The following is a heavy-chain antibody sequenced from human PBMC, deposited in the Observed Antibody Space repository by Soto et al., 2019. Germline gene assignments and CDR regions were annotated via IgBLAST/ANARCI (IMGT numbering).Heavy chain of an antibody. D-gene: IGHD2-21*02. Sequence: VQLVESGGGVVQPGRALRLSCAASGFSFNTSGMLWVRQAPGKGLEWVAVIAFDGSQEFYGDSVRGRFTISRDNSKNTLFLQMKSLTPEDTAVYYCATKVRVTNYLYYGMDVWGQGTTVTVSS. CDR1: GFSFNTSG. CDR2: IAFDGSQE. J-gene: IGHJ6*02. CDR3: ATKVRVTNYLYYGMDV. V-gene: IGHV3-30*03.